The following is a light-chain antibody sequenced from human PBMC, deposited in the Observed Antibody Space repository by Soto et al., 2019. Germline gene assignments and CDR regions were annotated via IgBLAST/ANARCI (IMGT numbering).Light chain of an antibody. CDR2: SNN. Sequence: QSVLTQPPSASGTPGRRVTISCSGSSSNIGSDTVNWYQQVPGTAPKLLIYSNNQRPSGVPDRFSGSKSGTSASLAISGLQSEDEADYYCAPWGDSLNRVVFGGGTKLTVL. CDR1: SSNIGSDT. CDR3: APWGDSLNRVV. J-gene: IGLJ3*02. V-gene: IGLV1-44*01.